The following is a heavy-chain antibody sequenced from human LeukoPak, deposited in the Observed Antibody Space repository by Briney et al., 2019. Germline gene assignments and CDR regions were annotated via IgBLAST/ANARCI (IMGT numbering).Heavy chain of an antibody. V-gene: IGHV5-51*01. CDR3: ARKKGHADAWWDS. Sequence: GESLKISCEGSGYSFTDYWIGWVRQLPGEGLEWMGIIYPGDSDTRYSPSFQGQVTMSADKSISTTYLQWSSLRASDTAIYYCARKKGHADAWWDSWGQGTLVTVS. CDR1: GYSFTDYW. J-gene: IGHJ5*02. CDR2: IYPGDSDT. D-gene: IGHD2-8*02.